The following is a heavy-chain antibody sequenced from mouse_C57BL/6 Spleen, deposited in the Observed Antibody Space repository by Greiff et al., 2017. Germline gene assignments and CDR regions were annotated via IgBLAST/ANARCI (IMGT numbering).Heavy chain of an antibody. CDR2: IDPEDGET. Sequence: EVQLQQSGAELVKPGASVKLSCTASGFTINDYYMHWVKQRTGQGLEWIGRIDPEDGETKYAPKFKGKATITADTSSTTAYLQLSSLTSEDTAVYYCDPYGTGFAYWGQGTLVTVSA. J-gene: IGHJ3*01. CDR3: DPYGTGFAY. V-gene: IGHV14-2*01. CDR1: GFTINDYY. D-gene: IGHD1-2*01.